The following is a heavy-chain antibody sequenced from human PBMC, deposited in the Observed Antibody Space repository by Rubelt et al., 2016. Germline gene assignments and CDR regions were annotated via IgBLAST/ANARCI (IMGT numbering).Heavy chain of an antibody. D-gene: IGHD6-13*01. Sequence: EVELVESGGGLIQPGGSLRLSCAASGFTFSSYAMSWVRQAPGKGLEWVSAISGSGGSTYYADSVKGRFTSSRDKSKNTLYLQMNSLRAEDTAVYYWSASAPTLFPLVSCEXSXSXXSSXXVGCLAXXF. CDR1: GFTFSSYA. CDR3: SASAPTLFPLVSCEXSXSXXSSXXVGCLAXXF. J-gene: IGHJ1*01. CDR2: ISGSGGST. V-gene: IGHV3-23*04.